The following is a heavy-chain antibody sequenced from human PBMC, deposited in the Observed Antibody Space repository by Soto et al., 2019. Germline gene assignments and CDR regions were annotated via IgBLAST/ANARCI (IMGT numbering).Heavy chain of an antibody. V-gene: IGHV3-33*01. J-gene: IGHJ4*02. CDR1: GFTFSSYG. D-gene: IGHD6-13*01. Sequence: QVQLVESGGGVVQPGRSLRLSCAASGFTFSSYGMHWVRQAPGKGLEWVAVIWYDGSNKYYADSVKGRFTISRDNSKNPLYLQMNSLRAEDTAVYYCARDLGEQHLFDYWGQGTLVTVSS. CDR2: IWYDGSNK. CDR3: ARDLGEQHLFDY.